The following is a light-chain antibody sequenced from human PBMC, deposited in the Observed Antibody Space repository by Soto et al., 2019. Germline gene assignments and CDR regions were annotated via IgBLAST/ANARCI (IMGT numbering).Light chain of an antibody. CDR2: RTS. V-gene: IGKV1-5*03. Sequence: DIQMTQSPPSLSAFVGDTVTITCRASQRISEWLAWYQQKPGKAPTLLIYRTSNLEGGVPSRFSGSGSGTEFTLIINGLQPDDLATYYCQQYFRYPLTFGGGTKVDLK. CDR1: QRISEW. CDR3: QQYFRYPLT. J-gene: IGKJ4*01.